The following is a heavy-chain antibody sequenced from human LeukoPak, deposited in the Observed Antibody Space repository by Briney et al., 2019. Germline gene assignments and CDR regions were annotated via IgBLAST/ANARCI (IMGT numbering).Heavy chain of an antibody. CDR2: INPNSGGT. D-gene: IGHD6-6*01. J-gene: IGHJ4*02. Sequence: ASVKVSCKASGYTFTSYGISWVRQAPGQGLQWMGWINPNSGGTNYAQKFQGRVTVTRDTSISTAYMELSRLRSDDTAVYFCARAYIISSPDYWGQGTLVTVSS. CDR3: ARAYIISSPDY. CDR1: GYTFTSYG. V-gene: IGHV1-2*02.